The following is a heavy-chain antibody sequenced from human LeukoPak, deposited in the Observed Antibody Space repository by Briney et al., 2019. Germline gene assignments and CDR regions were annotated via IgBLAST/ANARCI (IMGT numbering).Heavy chain of an antibody. CDR3: ARGERDGYKPTLYYFDY. D-gene: IGHD5-24*01. CDR1: GYTFTGCY. Sequence: ASVKVSCKASGYTFTGCYMHWVGQAPGQGLEGMGWINLNSGGTNYAQQFQGRVTMPRHTSISTAYTELSSLRPDDTAVYYCARGERDGYKPTLYYFDYWGQGTLVTVSS. CDR2: INLNSGGT. J-gene: IGHJ4*02. V-gene: IGHV1-2*02.